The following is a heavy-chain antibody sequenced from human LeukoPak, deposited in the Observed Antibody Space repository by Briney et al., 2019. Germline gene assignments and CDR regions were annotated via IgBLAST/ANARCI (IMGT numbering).Heavy chain of an antibody. Sequence: PGGSLRLSCAASGFTFSSYSMNWVRQAPGKGLEWVSSISSSSSYIYYADSVKGRFTISRDNAKNSLYLQMNSLRAEDTAVYYCARGTLYYYGSRDYWGQGTLVTVSS. CDR1: GFTFSSYS. J-gene: IGHJ4*02. D-gene: IGHD3-10*01. CDR2: ISSSSSYI. V-gene: IGHV3-21*01. CDR3: ARGTLYYYGSRDY.